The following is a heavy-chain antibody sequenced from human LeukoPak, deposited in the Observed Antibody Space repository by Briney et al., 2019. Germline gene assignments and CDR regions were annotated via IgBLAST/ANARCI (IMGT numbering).Heavy chain of an antibody. V-gene: IGHV3-20*04. J-gene: IGHJ5*02. CDR1: GFTFDDYG. Sequence: GGSLRLSCAASGFTFDDYGMNWVRQAPGKGLEWVSTITWNGANTGYADSVKGRFTISRDNAKNTLYLQMNSLRAEDTAVYYCTHLGWFDPWGQGTLVTVSS. CDR2: ITWNGANT. CDR3: THLGWFDP.